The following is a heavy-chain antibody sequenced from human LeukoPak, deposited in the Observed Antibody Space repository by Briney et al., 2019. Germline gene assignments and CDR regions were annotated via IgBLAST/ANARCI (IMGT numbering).Heavy chain of an antibody. CDR3: ARGVGYCSSTSCYWWFDP. CDR1: GFTFSSYW. D-gene: IGHD2-2*01. V-gene: IGHV3-74*01. CDR2: INSDGSST. J-gene: IGHJ5*02. Sequence: GGSLRLSCAASGFTFSSYWVHWVRQAPGKGLVWVSRINSDGSSTSYADSVKGRFTISRDNAKNTLYLQMNSLRAEDTAVYYCARGVGYCSSTSCYWWFDPWGQGTLVTVSS.